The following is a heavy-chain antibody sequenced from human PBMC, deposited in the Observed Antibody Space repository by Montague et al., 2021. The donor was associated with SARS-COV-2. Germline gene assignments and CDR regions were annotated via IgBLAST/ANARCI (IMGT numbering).Heavy chain of an antibody. J-gene: IGHJ4*02. CDR1: GDSVSSNIAT. CDR2: TYYRSKWYN. Sequence: SVISGDSVSSNIATWNWIRQSPSRGLEWLGGTYYRSKWYNDYAESVKSRITIDPNTSKHQFSLHLNSVTPEDTAVYYCARIPVGSKYYFDFWGQGTLVTVSS. V-gene: IGHV6-1*01. D-gene: IGHD2-2*01. CDR3: ARIPVGSKYYFDF.